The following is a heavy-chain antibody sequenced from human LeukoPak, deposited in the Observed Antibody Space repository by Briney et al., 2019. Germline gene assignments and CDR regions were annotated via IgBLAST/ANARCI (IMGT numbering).Heavy chain of an antibody. CDR1: GFTFSTYT. V-gene: IGHV3-23*01. CDR3: ATIPFDSSGFYDAFDI. CDR2: ITGNGGTT. Sequence: GGSLRLSCAASGFTFSTYTMTWVRQAPGKGLEWVSFITGNGGTTYYADSVKGRFTVSRDNSKNTLYLQMNSLRAEDTAVYYCATIPFDSSGFYDAFDIWGQGTMVTVSS. D-gene: IGHD6-19*01. J-gene: IGHJ3*02.